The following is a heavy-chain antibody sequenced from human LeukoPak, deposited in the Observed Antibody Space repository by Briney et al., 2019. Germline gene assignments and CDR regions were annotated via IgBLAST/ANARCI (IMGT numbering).Heavy chain of an antibody. Sequence: PGGSLRLSCAASGFTFSSYWMHWVRQPPGKGLVWVSRINSDGSGTSYADSVKGRFTISRDNAKNTLYLQMNSLRAEDTAVYYCATGSGHVFDIWGQGTMVTVSS. J-gene: IGHJ3*02. CDR1: GFTFSSYW. CDR3: ATGSGHVFDI. D-gene: IGHD5-12*01. CDR2: INSDGSGT. V-gene: IGHV3-74*01.